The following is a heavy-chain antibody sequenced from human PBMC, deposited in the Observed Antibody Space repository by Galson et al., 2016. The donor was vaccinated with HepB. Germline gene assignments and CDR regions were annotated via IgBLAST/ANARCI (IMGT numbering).Heavy chain of an antibody. CDR2: IGSSSATI. Sequence: SLRLSCAASGFTFSSYSMNWVRQAPGKGLEWISYIGSSSATIFYADSVKGRFTISRDNAKNSLSLQMNSLRVEDTAVYYCARDSWDIVVVSPAMFTFDIWGQGTMVTVSS. D-gene: IGHD2-2*01. CDR1: GFTFSSYS. CDR3: ARDSWDIVVVSPAMFTFDI. V-gene: IGHV3-48*04. J-gene: IGHJ3*02.